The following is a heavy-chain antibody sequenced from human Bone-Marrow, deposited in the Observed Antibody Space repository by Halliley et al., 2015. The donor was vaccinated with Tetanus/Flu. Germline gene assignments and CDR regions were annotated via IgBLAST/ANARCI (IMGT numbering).Heavy chain of an antibody. Sequence: SLRLSCAASGFTFSSYGMSWVRQAPEKGLEWVSAISGSGGATNYADSVKGRFTISRDNSKNTLYLQMNSLRAEDTAVYYCTKGHLGGASCGAACYPVSDSWGQGTLVTVSS. CDR2: ISGSGGAT. D-gene: IGHD2-21*02. J-gene: IGHJ4*02. CDR1: GFTFSSYG. V-gene: IGHV3-23*01. CDR3: TKGHLGGASCGAACYPVSDS.